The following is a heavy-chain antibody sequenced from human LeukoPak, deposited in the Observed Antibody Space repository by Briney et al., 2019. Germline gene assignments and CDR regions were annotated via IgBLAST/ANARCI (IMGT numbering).Heavy chain of an antibody. J-gene: IGHJ4*02. V-gene: IGHV3-30*02. CDR3: TKVPMKIAAAASGIDY. Sequence: GGALRLSRAASRFTFSRYGMHSVRQAPGKGLEGVAFIRYDGSNKYYADSVKGRFTISRDNSKNTLYLQMNSLRAEDTAVYYCTKVPMKIAAAASGIDYWGQGTLVTVSS. D-gene: IGHD6-13*01. CDR1: RFTFSRYG. CDR2: IRYDGSNK.